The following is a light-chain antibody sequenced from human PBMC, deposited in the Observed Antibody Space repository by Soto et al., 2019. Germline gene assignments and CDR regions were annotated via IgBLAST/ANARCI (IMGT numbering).Light chain of an antibody. CDR2: GAS. J-gene: IGKJ4*01. V-gene: IGKV3-15*01. CDR3: QQYHTWPFT. Sequence: DIVMTQSPATLSVAPGERVTFSCRASQGVSRKLAWYQHKPGQAPRLLISGASTRATGIPARFSGSGSGTEFTLTISSLQSEDCAIYYCQQYHTWPFTFGGGTKVEIK. CDR1: QGVSRK.